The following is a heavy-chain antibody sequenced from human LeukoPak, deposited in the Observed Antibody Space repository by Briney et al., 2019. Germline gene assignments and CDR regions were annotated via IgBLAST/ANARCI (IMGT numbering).Heavy chain of an antibody. CDR2: INHSGST. D-gene: IGHD5-24*01. CDR1: GGSFSGYY. V-gene: IGHV4-34*01. Sequence: SETLSLTCAVYGGSFSGYYWSWIRQPPGKGLEWIGEINHSGSTKYNPSLKSRVTMSVDTSKNQFSLKLSSVTAADTAVYYCARGLRDGYNLFDYWGQGTLVTVSS. CDR3: ARGLRDGYNLFDY. J-gene: IGHJ4*02.